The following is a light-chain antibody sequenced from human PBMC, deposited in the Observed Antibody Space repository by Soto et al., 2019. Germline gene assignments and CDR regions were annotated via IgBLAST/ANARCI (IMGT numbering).Light chain of an antibody. J-gene: IGLJ2*01. CDR3: SSYTSSSTHVV. Sequence: QSVLTQPASVSGSPGQSITISCTGTSSDVGGYNYVSWYQQHPGKVPKLMIYEVSNRPSGVSNRFSGSKSGNTASLTISGLQAEDEADYYCSSYTSSSTHVVFGGGTQLTVL. V-gene: IGLV2-14*01. CDR2: EVS. CDR1: SSDVGGYNY.